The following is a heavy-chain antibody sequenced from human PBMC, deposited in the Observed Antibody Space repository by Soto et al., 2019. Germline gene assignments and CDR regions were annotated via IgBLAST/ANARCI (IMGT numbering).Heavy chain of an antibody. CDR2: ISPYSGNT. CDR3: ARERSGYSHPFDP. CDR1: GYTFTTYD. D-gene: IGHD4-4*01. J-gene: IGHJ5*02. Sequence: QVQLVQSGAEVKKPGASVKVSCKASGYTFTTYDLSWVRQAPGQGLEWMGWISPYSGNTKYAQKLQGRVTMTTDTSTNTAYVELRSLRSDDTAVYYCARERSGYSHPFDPWGQGTLGTVSS. V-gene: IGHV1-18*01.